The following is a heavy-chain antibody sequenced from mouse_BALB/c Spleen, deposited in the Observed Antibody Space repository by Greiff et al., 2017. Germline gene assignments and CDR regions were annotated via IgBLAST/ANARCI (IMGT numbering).Heavy chain of an antibody. J-gene: IGHJ2*01. CDR3: ASSGTTATFDY. V-gene: IGHV1-7*01. CDR2: INPSTGYT. Sequence: VKLVESGAELAKPGASVKMSCKASGYTFTSYWMHWVKQRPGQGLEWIGYINPSTGYTEYNQKFKDKATLTADKSSSTAYMQLSSLTSEDSAVYYCASSGTTATFDYWGQGTTLTVSS. CDR1: GYTFTSYW. D-gene: IGHD1-2*01.